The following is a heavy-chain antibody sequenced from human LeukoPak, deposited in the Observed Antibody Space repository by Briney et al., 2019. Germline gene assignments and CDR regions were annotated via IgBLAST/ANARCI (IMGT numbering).Heavy chain of an antibody. D-gene: IGHD4-23*01. CDR2: MNPNSGNT. CDR3: ARPGGLTLFDAFDI. J-gene: IGHJ3*02. CDR1: GYTFTGYD. Sequence: ASVKVSCKASGYTFTGYDINWVRQATGQGLEWMGWMNPNSGNTGYAQKFQGRVTITRNTSISTAYMELSSLRSEDTAVYYCARPGGLTLFDAFDIWGQGTMVTVSS. V-gene: IGHV1-8*03.